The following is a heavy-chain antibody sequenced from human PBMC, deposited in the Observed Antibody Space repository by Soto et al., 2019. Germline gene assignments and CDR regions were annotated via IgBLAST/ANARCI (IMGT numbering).Heavy chain of an antibody. CDR2: IDNSGTS. CDR3: ARVGISGTIDAFDI. Sequence: QGQLQESGPGLVKPSQTLFLTCTVSGGSISSGGSYWGWIRQHPGKGLEWIGYIDNSGTSYYNPSLKSRLPISVDTSNNQLSLRLSSVTAADTAVYYCARVGISGTIDAFDIWGQGTMVTVSS. D-gene: IGHD1-20*01. CDR1: GGSISSGGSY. J-gene: IGHJ3*02. V-gene: IGHV4-31*03.